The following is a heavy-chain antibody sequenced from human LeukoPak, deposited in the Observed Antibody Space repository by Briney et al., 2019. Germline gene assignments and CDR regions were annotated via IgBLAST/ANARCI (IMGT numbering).Heavy chain of an antibody. Sequence: KPSETLSLTCTVSGGSISSSNYYWGWIRQPPGKGLEWIGSIYYSGSTYYNPSLKSRVTISVDTSKNQFSLKLSSVTAADTAVYYCARDSPYSSSSVDYWGQGTLVTVSS. CDR2: IYYSGST. D-gene: IGHD6-13*01. CDR1: GGSISSSNYY. CDR3: ARDSPYSSSSVDY. V-gene: IGHV4-39*07. J-gene: IGHJ4*02.